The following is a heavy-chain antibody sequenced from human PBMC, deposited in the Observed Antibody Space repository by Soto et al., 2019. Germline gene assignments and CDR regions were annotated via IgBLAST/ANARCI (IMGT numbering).Heavy chain of an antibody. J-gene: IGHJ3*02. CDR3: ARGYCSSTSCPDAFDI. D-gene: IGHD2-2*01. CDR2: ISAYNGNT. V-gene: IGHV1-18*01. Sequence: SVKLSCKDSGYTFTSNGISWVRQAPEQGLEWMGWISAYNGNTNYAQKLQGRVTMTTDTSTSTAYMELRSLRSDDTAVYYCARGYCSSTSCPDAFDIWGQGTMVTVSS. CDR1: GYTFTSNG.